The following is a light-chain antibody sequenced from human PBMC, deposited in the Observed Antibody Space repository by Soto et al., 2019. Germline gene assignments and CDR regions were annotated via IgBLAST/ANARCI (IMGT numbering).Light chain of an antibody. CDR2: GAS. CDR3: QQHGSSVT. Sequence: EIVLTQSPGTLSLSPGERATLSCRASQSVSSGFLAWYQQKPGQAPRLLIYGASSRATGIPDRFSGSGSGTDFTLTVSRLEPEDFAVYYCQQHGSSVTFGGGTKVEIK. J-gene: IGKJ4*01. CDR1: QSVSSGF. V-gene: IGKV3-20*01.